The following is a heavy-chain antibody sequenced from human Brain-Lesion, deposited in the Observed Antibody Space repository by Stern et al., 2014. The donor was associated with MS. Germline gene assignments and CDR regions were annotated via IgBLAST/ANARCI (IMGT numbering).Heavy chain of an antibody. CDR3: ARGRVVPGFQYYATDV. V-gene: IGHV4-61*02. D-gene: IGHD2-2*01. Sequence: MQLVESGPGLVKPSQTLSLSCTVSGGSISSGGYYWSWIRQPAGKGLEWIGRIFNSGSTSYNPSLKSRGTISIDTSKNQVSLRVNSMTAADTAVYYCARGRVVPGFQYYATDVWGQGTTVIVSS. CDR1: GGSISSGGYY. J-gene: IGHJ6*02. CDR2: IFNSGST.